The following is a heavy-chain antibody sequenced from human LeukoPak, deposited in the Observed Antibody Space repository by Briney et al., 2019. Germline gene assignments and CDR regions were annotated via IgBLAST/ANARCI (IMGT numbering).Heavy chain of an antibody. Sequence: GIIYHSRSSSYHPSLKSPVTISVETSKTQFSLKLSSVTAADTAVYYCARHAYSNYLLDYWGQGTLVTVSS. CDR2: IYHSRSS. D-gene: IGHD4-11*01. J-gene: IGHJ4*02. CDR3: ARHAYSNYLLDY. V-gene: IGHV4-38-2*01.